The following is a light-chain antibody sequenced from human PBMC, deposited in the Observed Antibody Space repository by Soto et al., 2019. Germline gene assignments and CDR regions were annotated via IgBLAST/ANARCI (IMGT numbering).Light chain of an antibody. CDR3: QQANSFPRT. CDR1: QNISTN. Sequence: DIVMTQSPATLSVSPGERATLSCRASQNISTNVAWYQQKPGQAPRLLLLSASSRLSDIPARFSGSGSGTEFTLTISGLQSEDFATYYCQQANSFPRTFGQGTKVDIK. V-gene: IGKV3-15*01. J-gene: IGKJ1*01. CDR2: SAS.